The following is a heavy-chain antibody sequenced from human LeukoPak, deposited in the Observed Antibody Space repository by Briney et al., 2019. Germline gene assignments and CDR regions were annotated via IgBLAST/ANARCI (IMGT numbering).Heavy chain of an antibody. CDR1: GFTFGDYA. CDR3: TRDLNSGWHNDY. Sequence: PGGSLRLSCTASGFTFGDYAMSWVRQAPGKGLEWVGFIRSKAYGGTTEYAASVKGRFTISRDDSKSIAYLQMNSLKTEDTAVYYCTRDLNSGWHNDYWGQGTLVTVSS. V-gene: IGHV3-49*04. CDR2: IRSKAYGGTT. D-gene: IGHD6-19*01. J-gene: IGHJ4*02.